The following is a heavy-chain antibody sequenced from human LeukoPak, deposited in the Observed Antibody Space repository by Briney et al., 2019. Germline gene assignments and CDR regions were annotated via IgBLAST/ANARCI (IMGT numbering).Heavy chain of an antibody. J-gene: IGHJ4*02. Sequence: SETLSLTCTVSGYSISSGYYWGWIRQPPGKGLEWIGSIYYSGSTYYNPSLKSRVIISVDTSKNQFSLKLSSVTAADTAVYYCARHLVSGSSWYFYYFDYWGQGTLVTVSS. D-gene: IGHD6-13*01. V-gene: IGHV4-38-2*02. CDR1: GYSISSGYY. CDR3: ARHLVSGSSWYFYYFDY. CDR2: IYYSGST.